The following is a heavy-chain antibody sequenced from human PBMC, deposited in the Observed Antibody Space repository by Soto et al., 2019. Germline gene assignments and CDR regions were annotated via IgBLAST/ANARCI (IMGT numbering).Heavy chain of an antibody. CDR1: GFPFSFYG. Sequence: PGGSLRLSCAVSGFPFSFYGFHWVRQSPGKGLEWLGVIVGDGSAIYHADSLEGRFFISRDNSKDILYLQMNSLRVEDTAVYYCARDDAFDNENGFDMWGQGTTVTVSS. D-gene: IGHD3-3*02. V-gene: IGHV3-33*01. CDR2: IVGDGSAI. CDR3: ARDDAFDNENGFDM. J-gene: IGHJ3*02.